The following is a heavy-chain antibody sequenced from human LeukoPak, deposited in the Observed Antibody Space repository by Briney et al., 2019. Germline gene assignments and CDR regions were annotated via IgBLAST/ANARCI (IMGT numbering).Heavy chain of an antibody. J-gene: IGHJ3*01. Sequence: GGSLRLSCAASGLTVTSNYMSWVRQAPGKGLEWVSVISGSGSSTYYADSVKGRFTISRDNSKNTLYLQMNSLRAEDTAVYYCAKEMATIRAFDFWGQGTMVTVSS. D-gene: IGHD5-24*01. CDR1: GLTVTSNY. CDR3: AKEMATIRAFDF. CDR2: ISGSGSST. V-gene: IGHV3-23*01.